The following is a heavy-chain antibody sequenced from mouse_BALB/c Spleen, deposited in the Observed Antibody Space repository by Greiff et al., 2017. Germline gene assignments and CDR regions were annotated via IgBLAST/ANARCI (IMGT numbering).Heavy chain of an antibody. CDR3: ARQSGTVLAY. CDR2: ISSGGSYT. V-gene: IGHV5-9-3*01. D-gene: IGHD4-1*01. J-gene: IGHJ3*01. Sequence: EVQVVESGGGLVKPGGSLKLSCAASGFTFSSYAMSWVRQTPEKRLEWVATISSGGSYTYYPDSVKGRFTISRDNAKNTLYLQMSSLRSEDTAMYYCARQSGTVLAYWGQGTLVTVSA. CDR1: GFTFSSYA.